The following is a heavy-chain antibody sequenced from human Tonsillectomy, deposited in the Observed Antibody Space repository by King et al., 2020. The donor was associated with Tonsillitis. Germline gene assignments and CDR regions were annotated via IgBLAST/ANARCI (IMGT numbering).Heavy chain of an antibody. CDR3: AKDIRYEYQLIHDGMDV. Sequence: QLVQSGGGVVQPGRSLRLSCAASGFTFSSYGMHWVRQAPGKGLEWVAVISYDGSNKYYAYSVKGRFTISRDNSKNTLYLQINSLRSEYTGVYYCAKDIRYEYQLIHDGMDVWGQGTTVTVSS. CDR1: GFTFSSYG. D-gene: IGHD2-2*01. CDR2: ISYDGSNK. J-gene: IGHJ6*02. V-gene: IGHV3-30*18.